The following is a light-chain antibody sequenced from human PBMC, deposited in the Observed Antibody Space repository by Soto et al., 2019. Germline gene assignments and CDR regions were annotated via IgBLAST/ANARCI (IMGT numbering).Light chain of an antibody. Sequence: IVLTQSPATLSVSPGERVTLSCRASQSVDINLAWYQQKPGQAPRLLIYGASTRATDMSGTFSGRGSGTEFTLTINNLRPEDFAVYYCHQYRGWPRTFGQGTKVEIK. CDR3: HQYRGWPRT. J-gene: IGKJ1*01. V-gene: IGKV3-15*01. CDR2: GAS. CDR1: QSVDIN.